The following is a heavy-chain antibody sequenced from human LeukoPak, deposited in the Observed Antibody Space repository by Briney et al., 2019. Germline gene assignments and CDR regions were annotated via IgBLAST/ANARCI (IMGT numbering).Heavy chain of an antibody. CDR3: AKDWGRYSSSWYYFDY. CDR1: GITFSSYA. D-gene: IGHD6-13*01. V-gene: IGHV3-23*01. J-gene: IGHJ4*02. CDR2: ISGSGGST. Sequence: GGSLRLSCAASGITFSSYAMSWVRQAPGKGLEWVSVISGSGGSTDYADSVEGRFTISRDNSKNTLYLQMNSLRADDTAVYYCAKDWGRYSSSWYYFDYWGQGTLVTVSS.